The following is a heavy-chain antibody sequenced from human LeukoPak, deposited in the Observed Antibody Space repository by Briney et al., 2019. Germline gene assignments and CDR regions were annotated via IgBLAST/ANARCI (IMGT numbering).Heavy chain of an antibody. J-gene: IGHJ5*02. CDR2: ISHTGGT. CDR1: GGSVDSSDYY. Sequence: SQTLSLTCTVSGGSVDSSDYYWTWIRQPPGKGLEWIGYISHTGGTYYNSSLLSRFTISLDKSKNQFFLTLGSVTAADTAVYYCARQFPYYDFWSGSFPSGFDPWGQGTLVTVSS. V-gene: IGHV4-30-2*01. D-gene: IGHD3-3*01. CDR3: ARQFPYYDFWSGSFPSGFDP.